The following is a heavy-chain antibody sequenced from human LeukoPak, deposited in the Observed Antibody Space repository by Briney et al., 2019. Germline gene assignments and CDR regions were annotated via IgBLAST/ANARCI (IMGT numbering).Heavy chain of an antibody. D-gene: IGHD2-15*01. Sequence: SVKVSCKASGGTCSSYAISWVRQAPGQGLEWMGGIIPIFGTANYAQKFQGRVTITADKSTSTAYMELSSLRSEDTAVYYCARGATDIVVVVAATDAFDIWGQGTMVTVSS. V-gene: IGHV1-69*06. CDR3: ARGATDIVVVVAATDAFDI. CDR1: GGTCSSYA. J-gene: IGHJ3*02. CDR2: IIPIFGTA.